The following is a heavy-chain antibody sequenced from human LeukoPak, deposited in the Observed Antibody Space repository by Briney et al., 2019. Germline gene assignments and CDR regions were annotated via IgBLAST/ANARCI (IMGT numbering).Heavy chain of an antibody. V-gene: IGHV4-59*01. CDR1: GGSISSYY. Sequence: KSSETLSLTCTVSGGSISSYYWSWIRQPPGKGLEWIGYIYYSGSTNYNPSLKSRVTISVDTSKNQFSLKLSSVTAADTAVYYCARWVVVPASFDYWGQGTLVTVSS. J-gene: IGHJ4*02. CDR3: ARWVVVPASFDY. D-gene: IGHD2-2*01. CDR2: IYYSGST.